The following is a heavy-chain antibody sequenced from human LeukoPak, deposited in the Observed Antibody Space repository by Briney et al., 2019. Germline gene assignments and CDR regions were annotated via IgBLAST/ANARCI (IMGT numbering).Heavy chain of an antibody. Sequence: PGGSLRLSCAASGYTFSDHYIDWVRRAPGKGLEWVGRMRNKANSYTTENAASVKGRLTLSRDDSKRLVFLQLSSLKIEDTAVYYCSRSPESGGNVFDIWGQGTMVTVSS. CDR2: MRNKANSYTT. D-gene: IGHD3-16*01. V-gene: IGHV3-72*01. CDR1: GYTFSDHY. J-gene: IGHJ3*02. CDR3: SRSPESGGNVFDI.